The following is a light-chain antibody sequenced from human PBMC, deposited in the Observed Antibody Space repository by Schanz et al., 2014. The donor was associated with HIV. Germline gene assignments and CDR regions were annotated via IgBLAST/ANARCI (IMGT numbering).Light chain of an antibody. CDR2: SNN. CDR3: ATWDISQNGPV. J-gene: IGLJ2*01. V-gene: IGLV1-44*01. Sequence: QSVLTQPPSASGTPGQRVTISCSGSSSNIGSNTVNWYQQLPGTAPKLLIYSNNQRPSGVPDRFSGSKFGTSASLAISGLQSEDEADYFCATWDISQNGPVFGGGTKVTVL. CDR1: SSNIGSNT.